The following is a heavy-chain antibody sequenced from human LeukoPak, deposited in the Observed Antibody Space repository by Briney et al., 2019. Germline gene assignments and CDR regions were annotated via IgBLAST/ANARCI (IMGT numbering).Heavy chain of an antibody. Sequence: GGSLRLSCAASGFTFSSYGMHWVRQAPGKGLEWWAFIRYDGSNKYYADSVKGRFTIYRDHSKNTLYLQMNSLRAEATAVYYCARSQQLDHYYYYYMDVWGKGTTVTVSS. CDR2: IRYDGSNK. CDR1: GFTFSSYG. J-gene: IGHJ6*03. CDR3: ARSQQLDHYYYYYMDV. V-gene: IGHV3-30*02. D-gene: IGHD6-13*01.